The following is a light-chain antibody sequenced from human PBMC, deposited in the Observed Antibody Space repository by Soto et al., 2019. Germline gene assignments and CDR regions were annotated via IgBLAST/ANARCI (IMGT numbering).Light chain of an antibody. CDR1: SSDVGGYNY. CDR2: DVS. Sequence: QSALTQPASVSGSPGQSITISCTGTSSDVGGYNYVSCYQHHPGKAPKLIIYDVSNRPSGVSIRFSGSKSDNTASLTISGLQPEDEADYHCSSYTTSNTRQIVFGTGTKLTVL. CDR3: SSYTTSNTRQIV. V-gene: IGLV2-14*03. J-gene: IGLJ1*01.